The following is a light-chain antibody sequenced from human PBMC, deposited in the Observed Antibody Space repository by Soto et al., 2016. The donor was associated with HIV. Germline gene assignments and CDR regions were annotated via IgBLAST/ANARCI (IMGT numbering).Light chain of an antibody. CDR2: KDS. CDR1: IGDKS. Sequence: SYVLTQPPSVSVAPGKTANINCGGNYIGDKSVHWYQQKPGQAPILVIYKDSERPSGIPERFSGSSSGTTVTLTISGVQAEDEADYYCQSADSSGTPWVFGGGTELTVL. V-gene: IGLV3-25*03. J-gene: IGLJ3*02. CDR3: QSADSSGTPWV.